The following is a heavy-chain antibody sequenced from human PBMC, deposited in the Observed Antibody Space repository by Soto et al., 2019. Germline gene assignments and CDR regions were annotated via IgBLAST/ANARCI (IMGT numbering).Heavy chain of an antibody. Sequence: GASVKVSCTASGFPFSHYAMNWVRQGPGTRLEWVADISGSGDSARYADSVRGRFTISRDNSRDTLYLQMNSLRVDDTAVYYCGKERRGSGWSVCNFWGQGALVTVS. CDR2: ISGSGDSA. CDR1: GFPFSHYA. J-gene: IGHJ4*02. D-gene: IGHD6-19*01. V-gene: IGHV3-23*01. CDR3: GKERRGSGWSVCNF.